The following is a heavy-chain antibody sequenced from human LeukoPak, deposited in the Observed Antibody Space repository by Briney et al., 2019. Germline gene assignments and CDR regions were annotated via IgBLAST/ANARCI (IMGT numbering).Heavy chain of an antibody. Sequence: SETLSLTCTVSGGSISSYYWSWIRQPPGKGLEWIGYMYYSGGTNYNPSLKSRVTISVDTSKNQFSLKLSSVTAADTAVYYCARRSRNSGWYGGWGPLDYWGQGTLVTVSS. CDR2: MYYSGGT. D-gene: IGHD6-19*01. CDR1: GGSISSYY. CDR3: ARRSRNSGWYGGWGPLDY. J-gene: IGHJ4*02. V-gene: IGHV4-59*08.